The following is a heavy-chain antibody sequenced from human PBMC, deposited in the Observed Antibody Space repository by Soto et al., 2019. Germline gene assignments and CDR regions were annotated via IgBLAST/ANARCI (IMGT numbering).Heavy chain of an antibody. CDR1: GFTFSDYY. J-gene: IGHJ4*02. Sequence: QVQLVESGGGLVKPGGSLRLSCADSGFTFSDYYMSWIRQAPGKGLEWVSYISSSGSTIYYADSVTGRFTISRDNAKNSLYLQMNSLIAEDTAVYYCARLGRYYYGSALPPLDYWGQGTLVTVSS. CDR3: ARLGRYYYGSALPPLDY. CDR2: ISSSGSTI. D-gene: IGHD3-10*01. V-gene: IGHV3-11*01.